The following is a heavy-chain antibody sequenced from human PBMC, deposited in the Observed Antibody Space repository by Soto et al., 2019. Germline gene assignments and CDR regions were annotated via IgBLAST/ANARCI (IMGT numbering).Heavy chain of an antibody. Sequence: QVQLVESGGGVVQPGRALRLSCAASGFTFSTYGMHWVRQAPGKEMVWVAVISYDGNNKYYADSVKGRFTISRDNSKNTLYLQMSSLRADDTAVYYCAKSVYNWNDGFFDYWGQGTLVTVSS. J-gene: IGHJ4*02. CDR1: GFTFSTYG. CDR3: AKSVYNWNDGFFDY. CDR2: ISYDGNNK. D-gene: IGHD1-1*01. V-gene: IGHV3-30*18.